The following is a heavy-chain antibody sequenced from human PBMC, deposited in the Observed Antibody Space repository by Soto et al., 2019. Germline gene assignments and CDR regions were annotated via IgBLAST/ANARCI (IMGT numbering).Heavy chain of an antibody. D-gene: IGHD5-12*01. CDR2: ISGSGGST. J-gene: IGHJ6*02. CDR3: AKAQGVATIFLNYYYYGMDV. Sequence: GGSLRLSCAASGFTFSSYAMSWVRQAPGKGLEWVSAISGSGGSTYYADSVKGRFTISRDNSKNTLYLQMNSLRAEDTAVYYCAKAQGVATIFLNYYYYGMDVWGQGTTVTVSS. V-gene: IGHV3-23*01. CDR1: GFTFSSYA.